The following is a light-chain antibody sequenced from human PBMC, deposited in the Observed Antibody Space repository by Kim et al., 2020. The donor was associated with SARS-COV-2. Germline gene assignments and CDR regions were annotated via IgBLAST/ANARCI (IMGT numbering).Light chain of an antibody. J-gene: IGLJ1*01. CDR2: EVS. CDR3: SSYTNSSTYV. CDR1: SSDVVSYNR. V-gene: IGLV2-18*02. Sequence: QSALTQPPSVSGSPGQSVTISCTGTSSDVVSYNRFSWYQQPPGTAPKLNIYEVSNRPSGVPDRFSGSKSGNTASLTISGLQAEDEADYYCSSYTNSSTYVFGTGTKVTVL.